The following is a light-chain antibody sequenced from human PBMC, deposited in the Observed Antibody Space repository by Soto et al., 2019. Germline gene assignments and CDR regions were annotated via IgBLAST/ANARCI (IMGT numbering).Light chain of an antibody. CDR2: DVN. CDR3: SSYTSNSTHVV. J-gene: IGLJ1*01. Sequence: QSALTQPASVSGSPGQSITISCTGTSSDVGGYNYVSWYQQHPGKVPKLMIYDVNNRPSGVSNRFSGSKSGNTASLTISGLQAEDEADYYCSSYTSNSTHVVFGTGTKLTVL. CDR1: SSDVGGYNY. V-gene: IGLV2-14*01.